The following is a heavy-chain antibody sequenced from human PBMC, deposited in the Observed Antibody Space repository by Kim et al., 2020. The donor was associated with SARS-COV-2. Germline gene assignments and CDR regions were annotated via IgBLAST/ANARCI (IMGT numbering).Heavy chain of an antibody. CDR3: ARRNSSWYWFDP. Sequence: SYAQKFQGRVTMTRDTSTSTVYMELSSLRSEDTAVYYCARRNSSWYWFDPWGQGTLVTVSS. D-gene: IGHD6-13*01. J-gene: IGHJ5*02. V-gene: IGHV1-46*01.